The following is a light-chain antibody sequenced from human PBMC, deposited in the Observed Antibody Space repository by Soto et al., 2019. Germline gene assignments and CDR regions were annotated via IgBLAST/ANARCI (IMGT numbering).Light chain of an antibody. CDR1: QSISSW. CDR3: QQYNSSPT. CDR2: KAS. J-gene: IGKJ1*01. Sequence: DIQMTQSPSTLSASVGDRVTITCRASQSISSWLAWYQQKPGKAPKLLIYKASSLESGVPSRFSGSGSGTEFTLTISSLQPDDVATYCCQQYNSSPTFGQGTKVEIK. V-gene: IGKV1-5*03.